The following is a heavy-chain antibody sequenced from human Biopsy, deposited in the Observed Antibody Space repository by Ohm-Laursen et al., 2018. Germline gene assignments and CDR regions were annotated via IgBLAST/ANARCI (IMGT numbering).Heavy chain of an antibody. CDR2: ISYDGSNK. Sequence: SLRLSCTASGFTFSSFGVHWVRQAPGKGLESVADISYDGSNKYEADSVKGRFTISRDNSKNTMSLQMNSLRTEDTAVYYCAKDLVVRGVGDHGMDVWGQGTTVTVSS. D-gene: IGHD3-10*01. J-gene: IGHJ6*02. CDR1: GFTFSSFG. V-gene: IGHV3-30*18. CDR3: AKDLVVRGVGDHGMDV.